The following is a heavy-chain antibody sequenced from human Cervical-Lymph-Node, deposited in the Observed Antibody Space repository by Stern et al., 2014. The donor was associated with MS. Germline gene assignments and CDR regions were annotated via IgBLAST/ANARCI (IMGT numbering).Heavy chain of an antibody. V-gene: IGHV3-33*01. CDR1: GFTFSNYG. Sequence: DHLVESGGGVVQPGRSLRLSCAASGFTFSNYGMHWVRQAPGKGLEWLAVIWYDGNKKYYADSVKGRFTISRDNSKNTLFLQMSSLTAEDTALYYCARGNWNYEGMGYWGQGTLVTVSS. D-gene: IGHD1-7*01. CDR3: ARGNWNYEGMGY. J-gene: IGHJ4*02. CDR2: IWYDGNKK.